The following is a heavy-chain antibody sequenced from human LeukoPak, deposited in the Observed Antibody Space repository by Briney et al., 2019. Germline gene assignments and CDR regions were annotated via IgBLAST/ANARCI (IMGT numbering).Heavy chain of an antibody. CDR1: GGFISSYY. CDR3: ARDPIFGVALDY. V-gene: IGHV4-4*07. CDR2: IYTSGST. Sequence: PSETLSLTCTVSGGFISSYYWSWIRQPAGKGLEWIGRIYTSGSTNYNPSLKGRVTISVDKSKNQFSLKLSSVTAADTAVYYCARDPIFGVALDYWGQGTLVTVSS. J-gene: IGHJ4*02. D-gene: IGHD3-3*01.